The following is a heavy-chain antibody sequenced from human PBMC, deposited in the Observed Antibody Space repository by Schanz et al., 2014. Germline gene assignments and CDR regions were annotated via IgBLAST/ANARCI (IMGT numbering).Heavy chain of an antibody. D-gene: IGHD2-2*01. CDR1: GFAFSDYG. CDR3: ARSTSMYFLQ. J-gene: IGHJ1*01. V-gene: IGHV3-33*08. Sequence: QVQLVESGGGVVQPGKSLRLSCAASGFAFSDYGMHWVRQAPGKGLEWVAIIWFDGSKKYYADAVKGRFTIYRDDSKNTLFLQMDSLRAEDTAVYYCARSTSMYFLQWGQGTLVTVSS. CDR2: IWFDGSKK.